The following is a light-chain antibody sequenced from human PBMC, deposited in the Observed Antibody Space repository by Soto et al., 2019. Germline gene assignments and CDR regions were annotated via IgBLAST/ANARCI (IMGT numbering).Light chain of an antibody. J-gene: IGKJ1*01. Sequence: DVQMTQSPSTLSASVGARVTITCRASQSISSWLAWYQQKPGKDPKLLIYDASSLESGVPSRFIGSGSGTEFTLPLSSLQPDDFATYDCQQYYSYWTFGQGTKVDIK. CDR3: QQYYSYWT. CDR1: QSISSW. CDR2: DAS. V-gene: IGKV1-5*01.